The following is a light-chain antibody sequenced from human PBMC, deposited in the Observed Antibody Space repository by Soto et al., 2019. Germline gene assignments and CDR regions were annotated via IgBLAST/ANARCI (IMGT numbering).Light chain of an antibody. CDR3: ETWDSNPHVV. J-gene: IGLJ2*01. CDR2: LEGSGSY. CDR1: SGHSSYI. V-gene: IGLV4-60*03. Sequence: QAVVTQSSSASASLGSSDKLTCTLSSGHSSYIIAWHQQQPGKAPRYLMKLEGSGSYNKGSGVPDRFSGSSSGADRYLTISNLQSEDEADYYCETWDSNPHVVFGGGTKVTVL.